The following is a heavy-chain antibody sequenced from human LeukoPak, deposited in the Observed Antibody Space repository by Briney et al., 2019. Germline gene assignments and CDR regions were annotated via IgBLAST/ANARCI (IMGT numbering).Heavy chain of an antibody. V-gene: IGHV3-7*05. CDR2: IKQDGSEK. CDR1: GFTFSTYW. D-gene: IGHD1-7*01. J-gene: IGHJ6*02. CDR3: ARGGLELLPYYYYGMDV. Sequence: GGSLRLSCAASGFTFSTYWMNWVRQAPGKGLEWVANIKQDGSEKYYVDSVKGRFTISRDNAKNSLYLQMNSLRADDTAVYYCARGGLELLPYYYYGMDVWGQGTTVTVSS.